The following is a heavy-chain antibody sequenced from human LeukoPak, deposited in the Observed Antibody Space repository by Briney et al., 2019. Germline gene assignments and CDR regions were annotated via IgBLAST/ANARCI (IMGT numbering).Heavy chain of an antibody. CDR1: GFTFSSYW. CDR2: IKQDGSEQ. CDR3: ARRVLYYDSSGYGTYYYYMDV. V-gene: IGHV3-7*01. Sequence: GGSLRLSCAASGFTFSSYWMSWVRQAPGKGLEWVANIKQDGSEQYYVDSVKGRFTISRDNEKNSLYLQMNSMTAEDTAVYYCARRVLYYDSSGYGTYYYYMDVWGKGTTVTVSS. D-gene: IGHD3-22*01. J-gene: IGHJ6*03.